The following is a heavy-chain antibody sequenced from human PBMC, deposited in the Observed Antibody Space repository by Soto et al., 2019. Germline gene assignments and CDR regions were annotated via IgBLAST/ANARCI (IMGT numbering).Heavy chain of an antibody. CDR3: ASSSGLGASDGMDV. CDR1: GGTFSSYA. Sequence: ASVKVSCKASGGTFSSYAISWVRQAPGQGLEWMGGIIPIFGTANYAQKFQGRVTITADESTSTAYMELSSLRSEDTAVYYCASSSGLGASDGMDVWGQGTTVTGSS. D-gene: IGHD1-26*01. J-gene: IGHJ6*02. CDR2: IIPIFGTA. V-gene: IGHV1-69*13.